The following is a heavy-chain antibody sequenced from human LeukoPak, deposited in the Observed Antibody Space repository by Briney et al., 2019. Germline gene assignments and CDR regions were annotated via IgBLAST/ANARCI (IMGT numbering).Heavy chain of an antibody. J-gene: IGHJ4*02. D-gene: IGHD3-10*01. CDR2: LDPEDGET. V-gene: IGHV1-24*01. CDR1: GYTLTELS. CDR3: ATDRSERGSFDY. Sequence: ASVKVSCKVSGYTLTELSIHWVRQAPGKGLEWMGGLDPEDGETIYAQKFQGRVTMTEDTSTDTAYMELSSLRSEDTAVYYCATDRSERGSFDYWGQGTLVTVSS.